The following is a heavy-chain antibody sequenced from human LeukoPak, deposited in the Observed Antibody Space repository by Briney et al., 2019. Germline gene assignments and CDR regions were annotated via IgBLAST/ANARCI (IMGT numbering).Heavy chain of an antibody. CDR1: GFTFSIHW. V-gene: IGHV3-7*01. Sequence: PGGSLRLSCAASGFTFSIHWMSWVRQAPGKGLEWVANIKKDGSQKNYVDSVKGRFTIPRDNARHPLYLQMNSLRVEDTAVYYCARDGSVYDYWGQGTLVTVSS. J-gene: IGHJ4*02. CDR2: IKKDGSQK. D-gene: IGHD1-14*01. CDR3: ARDGSVYDY.